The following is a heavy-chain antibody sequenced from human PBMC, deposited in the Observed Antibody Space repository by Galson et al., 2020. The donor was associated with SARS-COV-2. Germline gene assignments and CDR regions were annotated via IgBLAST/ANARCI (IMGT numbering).Heavy chain of an antibody. CDR2: IYYSERN. CDR3: ARQILTGYYSFYYFDY. D-gene: IGHD3-9*01. Sequence: AEPLTLTCTVSGTSISSSSYSWGWSRQPPGEGREWIGSIYYSERNYYNPSLTRRDTMSVDTSKNQCSLELGSVTAAATAVYYCARQILTGYYSFYYFDYWGQGTLVTVSS. CDR1: GTSISSSSYS. V-gene: IGHV4-39*01. J-gene: IGHJ4*02.